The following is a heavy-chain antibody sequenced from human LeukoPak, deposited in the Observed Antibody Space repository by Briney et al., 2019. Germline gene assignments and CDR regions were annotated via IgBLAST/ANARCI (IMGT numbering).Heavy chain of an antibody. CDR2: FSASGST. CDR1: GGSISRG. CDR3: AKDGSSWPFFDS. Sequence: PSETLSLTCTVSGGSISRGSWIRQPAGKGLEWIGRFSASGSTDYNPSLKSRVTMSVDTSKKQFSLKLLSVTAADTAVYYCAKDGSSWPFFDSWGQGTLVTVSS. J-gene: IGHJ4*02. D-gene: IGHD6-13*01. V-gene: IGHV4-4*07.